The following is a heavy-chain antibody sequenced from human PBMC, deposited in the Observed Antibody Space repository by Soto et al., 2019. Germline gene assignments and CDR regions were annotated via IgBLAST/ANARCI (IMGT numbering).Heavy chain of an antibody. V-gene: IGHV4-59*01. J-gene: IGHJ3*02. CDR3: ASTHRGDGVGAIRDGAFDI. CDR2: IYYSGST. D-gene: IGHD1-26*01. CDR1: GGSNSSYY. Sequence: SETLSLTCTVSGGSNSSYYWSWIRQPPGKGLEWIGYIYYSGSTNYNPSLKSRVTISVDTSKNQFSLKLSSVTAADTAVYYCASTHRGDGVGAIRDGAFDIWGQGTMVTVS.